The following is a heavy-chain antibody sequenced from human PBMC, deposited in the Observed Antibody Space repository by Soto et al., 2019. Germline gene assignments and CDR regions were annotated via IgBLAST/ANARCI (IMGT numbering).Heavy chain of an antibody. J-gene: IGHJ3*01. D-gene: IGHD3-10*01. V-gene: IGHV5-51*01. CDR3: ARLPGFRGVFDGCRV. CDR2: IYPGDSDT. Sequence: GESLKISCKGSGYSFAGYWIGWVRQMPGKGLDWMGAIYPGDSDTRYSPSFHGQVTISADKSISTAYLQWNSLKASDTAMYFCARLPGFRGVFDGCRVWGQGTMVTVSS. CDR1: GYSFAGYW.